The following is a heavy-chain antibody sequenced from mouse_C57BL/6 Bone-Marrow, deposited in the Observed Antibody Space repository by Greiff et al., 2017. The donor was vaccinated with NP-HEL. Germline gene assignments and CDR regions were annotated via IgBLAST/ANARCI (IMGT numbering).Heavy chain of an antibody. J-gene: IGHJ4*01. CDR3: ARGGIAMDY. Sequence: EVQLQESGPGLVKPSQSLSLTCSVTGYSITSGYYWNWIRQFPGNKLEWMGYISYDGSNNYNPSLKNRISITSDTSKNQVFLKLNSVTTEDTATDYGARGGIAMDYWGQGTSVTVSS. D-gene: IGHD1-1*01. CDR2: ISYDGSN. CDR1: GYSITSGYY. V-gene: IGHV3-6*01.